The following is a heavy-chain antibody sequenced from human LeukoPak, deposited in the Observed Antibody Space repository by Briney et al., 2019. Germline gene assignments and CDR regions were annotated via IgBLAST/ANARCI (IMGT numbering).Heavy chain of an antibody. J-gene: IGHJ3*02. CDR1: GGSFSGYY. V-gene: IGHV4-34*01. Sequence: SETLSLTCAVYGGSFSGYYWSWIRQPPGKGLEWIGEINHSGSTNYNPSPKSRVTISVDTSKNQFSLKLSSVTAADTAVYYCTTRRCSGGSCHPIDIWGQGTMVTVSS. CDR3: TTRRCSGGSCHPIDI. CDR2: INHSGST. D-gene: IGHD2-15*01.